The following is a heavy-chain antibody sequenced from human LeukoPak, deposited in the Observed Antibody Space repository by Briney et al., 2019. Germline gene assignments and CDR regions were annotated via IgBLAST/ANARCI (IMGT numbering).Heavy chain of an antibody. CDR2: IKQDGSKK. D-gene: IGHD5-24*01. J-gene: IGHJ4*02. CDR3: TRVGYIDEGIDY. V-gene: IGHV3-7*04. Sequence: GGSLRLSCVASGFPFSSYWMTWVRQAPGKRLEWVANIKQDGSKKSYVDSVKGRFTISRDNAKNSLYLQMNSLRAEDTAIYYCTRVGYIDEGIDYWGQGTLVTVSS. CDR1: GFPFSSYW.